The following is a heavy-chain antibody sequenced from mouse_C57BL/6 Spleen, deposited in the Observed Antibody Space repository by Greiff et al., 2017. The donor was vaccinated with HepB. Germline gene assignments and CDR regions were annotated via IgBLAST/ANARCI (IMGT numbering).Heavy chain of an antibody. V-gene: IGHV2-5*01. Sequence: VKLVESGPGLVQPSQSLSITCTVSGFSLTSYGVHWVRQSPGKGLEWLGVIWRGGSTDYNAAFMSRLSITKDNSKSQVFFKMNSLQADDTAIYYCAKNGNYYGSSSYYFDYWGQGTTLTVSS. J-gene: IGHJ2*01. CDR2: IWRGGST. CDR3: AKNGNYYGSSSYYFDY. D-gene: IGHD1-1*01. CDR1: GFSLTSYG.